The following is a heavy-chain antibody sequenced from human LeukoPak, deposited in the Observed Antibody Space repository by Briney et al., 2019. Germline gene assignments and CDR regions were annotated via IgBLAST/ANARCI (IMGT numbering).Heavy chain of an antibody. D-gene: IGHD5-24*01. J-gene: IGHJ4*02. CDR2: IYYSGST. CDR1: GGSISSSSYY. V-gene: IGHV4-39*07. Sequence: PSETLSLTCSVSGGSISSSSYYWGWIRQPPGKGLEWIGNIYYSGSTYYNPSLKSRVTISLDTPKNQFSLKLSSVTAADTAVYYCARQDGYNSYWGQGTLVTVSS. CDR3: ARQDGYNSY.